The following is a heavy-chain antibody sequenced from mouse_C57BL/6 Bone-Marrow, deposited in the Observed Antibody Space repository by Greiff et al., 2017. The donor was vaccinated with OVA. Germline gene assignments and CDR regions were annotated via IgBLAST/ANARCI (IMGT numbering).Heavy chain of an antibody. CDR3: AREGVRHVFAY. D-gene: IGHD2-2*01. J-gene: IGHJ3*01. CDR1: GYTFTRYW. Sequence: QVQLQQPGAEPVKPGASVKLSCKASGYTFTRYWLQWVKQRPGQGLEWIGEIDPSDSYTNLHQKFQGKAKLTLDTSYSTANMQLSSLTSEDAAVYYCAREGVRHVFAYWGQGTLVTVSA. CDR2: IDPSDSYT. V-gene: IGHV1-50*01.